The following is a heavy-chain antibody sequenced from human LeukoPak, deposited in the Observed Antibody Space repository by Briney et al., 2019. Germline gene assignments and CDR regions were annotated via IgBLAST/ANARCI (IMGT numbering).Heavy chain of an antibody. J-gene: IGHJ4*02. CDR1: GXTFSNYW. CDR3: ARDAKYSSGWSR. D-gene: IGHD6-13*01. V-gene: IGHV3-74*03. Sequence: GGSLRLSCAASGXTFSNYWMHWVRQPLGQGLVWVSRINTDGSTTTYADSVEGRFTISRDNAKSTLYLQMNSLRAEDTAVYYCARDAKYSSGWSRWGQGTLVTVSS. CDR2: INTDGSTT.